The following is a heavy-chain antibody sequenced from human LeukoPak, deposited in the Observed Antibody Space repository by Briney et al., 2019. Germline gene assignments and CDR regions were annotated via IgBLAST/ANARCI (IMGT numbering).Heavy chain of an antibody. CDR1: GDSICKCY. CDR2: IYYRGST. Sequence: PSETLSLTCAVSGDSICKCYWSWVRQPPGKGLEWIGSIYYRGSTIYNPSLKSRVTIVVDTSKNQFSLKLSSVTAADTAVYYCARHQESPFDISCRGKMVTVSS. CDR3: ARHQESPFDI. J-gene: IGHJ3*02. V-gene: IGHV4-59*08.